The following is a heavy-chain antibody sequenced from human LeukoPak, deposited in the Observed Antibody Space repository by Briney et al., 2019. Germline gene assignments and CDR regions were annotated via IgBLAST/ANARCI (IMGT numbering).Heavy chain of an antibody. Sequence: KASETLSLTCKVSGGSITSSGYYWGWIRQPPGKGLEWIGYIYYSGSTYYNPSLKSRVTISVDTSKNQFSLKLSSVTAADTAVYYCARDGFGYSYGGFDYWGQGTLVTVSS. CDR3: ARDGFGYSYGGFDY. CDR2: IYYSGST. J-gene: IGHJ4*02. CDR1: GGSITSSGYY. V-gene: IGHV4-31*03. D-gene: IGHD5-18*01.